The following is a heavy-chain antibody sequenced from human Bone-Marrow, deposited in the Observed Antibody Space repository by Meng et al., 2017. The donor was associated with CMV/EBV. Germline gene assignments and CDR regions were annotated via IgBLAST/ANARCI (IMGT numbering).Heavy chain of an antibody. CDR3: ARDRTDIVVVPAGNYYYYYGMDV. CDR2: INPSGGST. CDR1: GYTFTSYY. V-gene: IGHV1-46*01. D-gene: IGHD2-2*01. Sequence: ASVKVSCKASGYTFTSYYMHWVRQAPGQGLEWMGIINPSGGSTSYAQKFQGRVTMTRDTSTSTVYMELSSLRSEDTAVYYCARDRTDIVVVPAGNYYYYYGMDVWGQGTTVTFYS. J-gene: IGHJ6*02.